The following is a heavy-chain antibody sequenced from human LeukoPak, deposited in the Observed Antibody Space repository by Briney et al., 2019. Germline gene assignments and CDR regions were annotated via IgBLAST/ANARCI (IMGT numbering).Heavy chain of an antibody. CDR1: GYSISSGYY. V-gene: IGHV4-38-2*02. Sequence: SETLSLTCTVSGYSISSGYYWGWIRQPPGKGLEWIGSIYHSGSTYYNPSLKSRVTISIDTSKNQFSLKLSSVTAADTAVYYCARDDRDSSSDAFDIWGQGTMVTVSS. J-gene: IGHJ3*02. CDR3: ARDDRDSSSDAFDI. CDR2: IYHSGST. D-gene: IGHD6-6*01.